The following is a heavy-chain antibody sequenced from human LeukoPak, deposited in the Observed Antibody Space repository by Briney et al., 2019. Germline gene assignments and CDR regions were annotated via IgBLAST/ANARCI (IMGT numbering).Heavy chain of an antibody. CDR2: ISGSGGRT. D-gene: IGHD2-21*02. CDR3: AKELRFDP. CDR1: GLTFSRYG. V-gene: IGHV3-23*01. Sequence: PGGALRLSCAASGLTFSRYGMSWVRQAPGKGVEGVSAISGSGGRTYYADSVKGRFTISRDNSKNTLYLQMNSLRAEDTAVYYCAKELRFDPCGQGTLVTVSS. J-gene: IGHJ5*02.